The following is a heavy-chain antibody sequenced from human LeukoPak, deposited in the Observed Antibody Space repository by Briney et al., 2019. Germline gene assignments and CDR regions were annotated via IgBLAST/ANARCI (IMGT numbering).Heavy chain of an antibody. J-gene: IGHJ4*02. D-gene: IGHD3-22*01. Sequence: SETLSLTCIVSGGSISSGSHYWAWVRQPPGKGLEWIASMLYSGNTYYNPSLKSRVTISVDTSKNQFFLRLSSVTAADTTVYYCARYLDSRGRYFDYWGQGTLVTVSS. V-gene: IGHV4-39*01. CDR1: GGSISSGSHY. CDR2: MLYSGNT. CDR3: ARYLDSRGRYFDY.